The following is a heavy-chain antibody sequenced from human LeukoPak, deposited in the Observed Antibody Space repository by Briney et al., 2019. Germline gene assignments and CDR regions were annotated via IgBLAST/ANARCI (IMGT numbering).Heavy chain of an antibody. CDR1: GDSISSNY. CDR3: ARDVRRDGYNLDWFDP. V-gene: IGHV4-59*01. J-gene: IGHJ5*02. CDR2: INYSGST. D-gene: IGHD5-24*01. Sequence: PSETLSLTCTVSGDSISSNYWSWIRQTPGKGLEWLGYINYSGSTYYNPSLRSRVTMPVDTSKKQFSLRLSSVTAADTAVYYCARDVRRDGYNLDWFDPWGQGTLVSVSS.